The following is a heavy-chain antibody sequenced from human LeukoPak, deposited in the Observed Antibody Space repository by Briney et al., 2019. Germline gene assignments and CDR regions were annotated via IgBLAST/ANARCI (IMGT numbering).Heavy chain of an antibody. Sequence: PGGSLRLSCAACGFTFSSYEMNWVRQAPGKGLEWVSYISSSGSTIYYADSVKGRFTISRDNAKNSLYLQMNSLRAEDTAVYYCARERITGTDYWGQGTLVTVSS. V-gene: IGHV3-48*03. CDR1: GFTFSSYE. J-gene: IGHJ4*02. CDR3: ARERITGTDY. D-gene: IGHD1-20*01. CDR2: ISSSGSTI.